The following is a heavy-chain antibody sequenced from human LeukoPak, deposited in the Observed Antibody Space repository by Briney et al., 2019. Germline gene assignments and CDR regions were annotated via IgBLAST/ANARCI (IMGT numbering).Heavy chain of an antibody. D-gene: IGHD3-22*01. CDR1: GGTFSSYA. J-gene: IGHJ4*02. Sequence: GSSVKVSCKASGGTFSSYAISWVRQAPGQGLEWMGRIIPIFGIANYAQKFQGRVTITADKSTSTAYMELSSPRSEDTAVYYCARSGNYDSRGYRDYWGQGTLVTVSS. CDR3: ARSGNYDSRGYRDY. V-gene: IGHV1-69*04. CDR2: IIPIFGIA.